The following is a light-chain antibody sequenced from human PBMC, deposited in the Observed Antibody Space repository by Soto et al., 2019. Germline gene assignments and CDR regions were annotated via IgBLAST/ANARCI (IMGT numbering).Light chain of an antibody. V-gene: IGLV2-8*01. Sequence: QSALTQPPSASGSPGQSVAISCTGTSSDVGGYNYVSWYQQHPGKAPKLMIYEVNKRPSGVPDRFSGSKSGNTASLTISGVRPEDEADYYCCSYTDIALDVVFGGGTKVTVL. CDR1: SSDVGGYNY. J-gene: IGLJ2*01. CDR3: CSYTDIALDVV. CDR2: EVN.